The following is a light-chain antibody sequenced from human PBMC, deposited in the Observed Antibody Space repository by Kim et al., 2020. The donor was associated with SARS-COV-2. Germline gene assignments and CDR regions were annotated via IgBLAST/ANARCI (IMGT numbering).Light chain of an antibody. CDR3: GTWDSSLSAVV. CDR2: DNN. J-gene: IGLJ1*01. CDR1: ISNIVNNY. V-gene: IGLV1-51*01. Sequence: GQKVTISCSASISNIVNNYVSWYQQLPGTAPKLLIYDNNKRPSGIPDRFSGSKSGTSATLGITGLQTGDEADYYCGTWDSSLSAVVFGTGTKVTVL.